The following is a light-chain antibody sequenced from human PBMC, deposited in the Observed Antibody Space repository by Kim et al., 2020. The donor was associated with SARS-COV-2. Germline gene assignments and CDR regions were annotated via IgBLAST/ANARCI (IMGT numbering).Light chain of an antibody. CDR3: CSYTGRYSWV. V-gene: IGLV2-11*01. CDR2: DVT. CDR1: NSDVGGYNY. Sequence: QSALTQPLSVSGSPGQSVTISCTGTNSDVGGYNYVSWYQQHPDKVPKLLIYDVTTRPSGVPDRFSGSKSGNTASLTISGLQAEDESDYYCCSYTGRYSWVFGGGTQLTVL. J-gene: IGLJ3*02.